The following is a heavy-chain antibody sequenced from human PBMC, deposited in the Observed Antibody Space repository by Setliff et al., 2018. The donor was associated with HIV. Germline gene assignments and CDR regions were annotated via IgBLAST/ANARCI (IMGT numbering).Heavy chain of an antibody. V-gene: IGHV1-18*01. CDR1: GYTLSTYG. J-gene: IGHJ4*02. D-gene: IGHD6-19*01. Sequence: ASVKVSCKASGYTLSTYGISWVRQAPGQGLEWMGWISAHSGYAKSAQKFQGRVTMDTDTSTNTAYMELKSLRSDDTAVYYCARDPQDTRGWYIYYFDYWGQGTLVTVYS. CDR2: ISAHSGYA. CDR3: ARDPQDTRGWYIYYFDY.